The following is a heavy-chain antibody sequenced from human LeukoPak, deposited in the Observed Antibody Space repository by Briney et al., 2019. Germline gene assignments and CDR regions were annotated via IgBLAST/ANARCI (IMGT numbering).Heavy chain of an antibody. V-gene: IGHV4-39*07. J-gene: IGHJ4*02. CDR1: GGSITSRTYY. Sequence: SETLSLTCTVSGGSITSRTYYWGWIRQPPGKGLEWIGSIHYSGSTYYSPSLKSRVTISVDTSKKQFFLMLRSVTAADTAVYYCTRVECTDGSCYTLDYWGPGTLVTASS. D-gene: IGHD2-15*01. CDR2: IHYSGST. CDR3: TRVECTDGSCYTLDY.